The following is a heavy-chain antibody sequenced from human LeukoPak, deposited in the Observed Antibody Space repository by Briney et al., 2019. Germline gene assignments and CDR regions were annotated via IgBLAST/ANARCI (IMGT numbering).Heavy chain of an antibody. D-gene: IGHD3-22*01. CDR2: LQRDGTT. J-gene: IGHJ1*01. CDR1: GLNFSNYA. V-gene: IGHV3-30*04. CDR3: SRETPDRHDKIEN. Sequence: GMSLRLSCVASGLNFSNYAMHCVRQAPGKGLEWVSVLQRDGTTYYKDSVEGRFTISRDNSKNTIYLQMNSLRDGDTAVYYCSRETPDRHDKIENWGQGTLVTVSS.